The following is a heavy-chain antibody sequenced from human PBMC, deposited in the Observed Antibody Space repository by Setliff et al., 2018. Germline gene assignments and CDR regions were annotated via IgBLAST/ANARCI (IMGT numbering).Heavy chain of an antibody. D-gene: IGHD1-7*01. Sequence: PGGSLRLSCAASGFTFSNAWMSWVRQAPGKGLEWVGRIKSKTDGGTTDYAAPVKGRFTISRDDSKNTLYLQVNSLKTEDTALYYCTPWTGTSRLHYWGQGTLVTVSS. CDR2: IKSKTDGGTT. CDR3: TPWTGTSRLHY. V-gene: IGHV3-15*01. CDR1: GFTFSNAW. J-gene: IGHJ4*02.